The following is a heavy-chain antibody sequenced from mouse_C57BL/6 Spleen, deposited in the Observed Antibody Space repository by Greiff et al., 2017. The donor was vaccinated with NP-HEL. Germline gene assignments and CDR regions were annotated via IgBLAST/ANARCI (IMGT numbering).Heavy chain of an antibody. CDR3: ARWTHAMDY. V-gene: IGHV1-42*01. Sequence: EVQLQQSGPELVKPGASVKISCKASGYSFTGYYMNWVKQSPEKSLEWIGEINPSTGGTTYNQKFKAKATLTVDKSSSTAYMQLKSLTSEDSAVYYCARWTHAMDYWGQGTSVTVSS. CDR1: GYSFTGYY. J-gene: IGHJ4*01. CDR2: INPSTGGT.